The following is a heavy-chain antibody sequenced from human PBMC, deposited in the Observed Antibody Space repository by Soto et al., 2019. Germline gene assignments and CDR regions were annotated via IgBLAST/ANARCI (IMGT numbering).Heavy chain of an antibody. CDR3: ARMDSNSFRFAKYYYGMAV. CDR2: ISSSSNTI. CDR1: GFTFSTYS. V-gene: IGHV3-48*02. J-gene: IGHJ6*02. D-gene: IGHD6-6*01. Sequence: GGSLRLSCAASGFTFSTYSMNWVRQGPGKGLDWVSYISSSSNTIYYADSVKGRFSISRDNAKSSLYLQMNSLRDEDTAVYYCARMDSNSFRFAKYYYGMAVWGQGTTVTVSS.